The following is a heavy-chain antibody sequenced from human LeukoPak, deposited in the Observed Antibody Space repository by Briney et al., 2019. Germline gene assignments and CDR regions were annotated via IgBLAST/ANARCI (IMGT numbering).Heavy chain of an antibody. J-gene: IGHJ3*02. V-gene: IGHV3-30*03. CDR1: GFTFSDHD. Sequence: PGGSLRLSCAASGFTFSDHDMDWVRQAPGKGLEWVAVISYDGSSKYYADSVKGRFTISRDNSKNTLYLQMNSLRAEDTAVYYCARARSSYGYGDAFDIWGQGTMVTVSS. CDR2: ISYDGSSK. CDR3: ARARSSYGYGDAFDI. D-gene: IGHD5-18*01.